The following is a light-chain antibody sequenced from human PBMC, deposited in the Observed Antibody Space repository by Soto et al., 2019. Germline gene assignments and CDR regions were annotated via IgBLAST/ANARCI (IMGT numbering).Light chain of an antibody. CDR3: QQYRTYWT. J-gene: IGKJ1*01. Sequence: DIQMTQSPSTLSASVGDRVTITCRASQSIDTWLAWYQQKPGKVPKVLIYKASSLKSGVPSRFSGSGSGTEFTLTISSLQPDDFATYYCQQYRTYWTFGQGTKVDIK. V-gene: IGKV1-5*03. CDR1: QSIDTW. CDR2: KAS.